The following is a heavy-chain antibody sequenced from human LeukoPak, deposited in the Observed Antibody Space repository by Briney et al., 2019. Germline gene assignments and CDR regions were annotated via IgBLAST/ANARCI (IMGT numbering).Heavy chain of an antibody. CDR2: ISFDGSNI. J-gene: IGHJ4*02. CDR1: GFTFNTYA. CDR3: AKDIYGDYGGIDY. V-gene: IGHV3-30*18. D-gene: IGHD4-17*01. Sequence: GGSLRLSCAASGFTFNTYAMHWVRQAPGKGLEWVAVISFDGSNIYYTESVKGRFTISRDNSKNTLYLQMNSLKAEDTAMYYCAKDIYGDYGGIDYWGQGTLVTVSS.